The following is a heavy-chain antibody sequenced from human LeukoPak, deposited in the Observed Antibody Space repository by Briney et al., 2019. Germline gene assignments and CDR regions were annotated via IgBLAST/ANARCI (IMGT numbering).Heavy chain of an antibody. CDR3: ARASRAYGISWPPDY. D-gene: IGHD6-13*01. J-gene: IGHJ4*02. Sequence: GGSLRLSCAASGFTFSSYAMHWVRQPPGKGLEWVSVISYDGSNKYYADSVKGRFTISRDNSKNTLYLQMNSLRAEDTAVYYCARASRAYGISWPPDYWGQGTLVTVSS. CDR2: ISYDGSNK. CDR1: GFTFSSYA. V-gene: IGHV3-30-3*01.